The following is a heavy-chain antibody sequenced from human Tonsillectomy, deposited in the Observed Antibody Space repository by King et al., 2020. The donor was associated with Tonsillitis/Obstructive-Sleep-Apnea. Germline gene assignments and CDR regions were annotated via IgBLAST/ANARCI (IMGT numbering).Heavy chain of an antibody. D-gene: IGHD3-22*01. CDR2: ISGSGGST. Sequence: VQLVESGGGLVQPGGSLRLSCAASGFTFSSYAMSWVRQAPGKGLEWVSAISGSGGSTYYADSVKGRFTISRDNSKNTLYLQMNSLRAEDTAVYYCAQCGSTYESSGYYLLFPDYYYYYSDVWGKGTPVTVSS. CDR3: AQCGSTYESSGYYLLFPDYYYYYSDV. CDR1: GFTFSSYA. V-gene: IGHV3-23*04. J-gene: IGHJ6*03.